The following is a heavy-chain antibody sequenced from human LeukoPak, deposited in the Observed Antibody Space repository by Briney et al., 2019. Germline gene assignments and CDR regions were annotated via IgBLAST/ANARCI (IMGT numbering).Heavy chain of an antibody. CDR2: IYTSGST. CDR3: ARWYYYDSSGYYYYYFDY. CDR1: GGSISSGSYY. D-gene: IGHD3-22*01. V-gene: IGHV4-61*02. J-gene: IGHJ4*02. Sequence: PSETLSLTCTVSGGSISSGSYYWSWIRQPAGKGLEWIGRIYTSGSTNYNPSLKSRVTISVDTSKNQFSLKLSSVTAADTAVYYCARWYYYDSSGYYYYYFDYWGQGTLVTVSS.